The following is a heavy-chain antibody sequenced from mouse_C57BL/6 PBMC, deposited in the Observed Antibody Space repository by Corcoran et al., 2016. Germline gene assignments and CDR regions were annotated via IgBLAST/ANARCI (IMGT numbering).Heavy chain of an antibody. D-gene: IGHD2-4*01. CDR1: GYTFTDYN. CDR2: INPNNGGT. V-gene: IGHV1-18*01. Sequence: EVQLQQSGPELVKPGASVKIPCKASGYTFTDYNIDWVKQSHGKSLEWIGDINPNNGGTIYNQKFKGKATLTVDKSSSTAYMELRSLTSEDTAVYYCARRFYYDYLYLDYWGQGTTLTVSS. J-gene: IGHJ2*01. CDR3: ARRFYYDYLYLDY.